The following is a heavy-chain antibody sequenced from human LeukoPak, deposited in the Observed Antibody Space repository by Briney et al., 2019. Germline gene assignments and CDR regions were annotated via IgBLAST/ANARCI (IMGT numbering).Heavy chain of an antibody. J-gene: IGHJ4*02. Sequence: GGSLRLSCAASGFTFRSYSMNWVGQAPGKGLEWVAVISYEGSNKYYADSVKGRFTISRDNSKNTLYLQMNSLRAEDTAVYYCARGRVLRFLEWLPHLDYWGQGTLVTVSS. CDR2: ISYEGSNK. D-gene: IGHD3-3*01. CDR1: GFTFRSYS. CDR3: ARGRVLRFLEWLPHLDY. V-gene: IGHV3-30*03.